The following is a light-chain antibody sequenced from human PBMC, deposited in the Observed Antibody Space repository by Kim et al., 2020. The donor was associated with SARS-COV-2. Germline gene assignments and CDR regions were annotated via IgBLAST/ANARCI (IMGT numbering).Light chain of an antibody. CDR3: QAGDSSTNFV. CDR1: KLGEKY. J-gene: IGLJ1*01. CDR2: QDS. Sequence: SYELNQPPSVSVSPGQTASITCSGDKLGEKYACWYQQKPGQSPVLVIYQDSKRPSGIPERFSGSNSGNTVTLNISGVQAIDEADYYCQAGDSSTNFVFGT. V-gene: IGLV3-1*01.